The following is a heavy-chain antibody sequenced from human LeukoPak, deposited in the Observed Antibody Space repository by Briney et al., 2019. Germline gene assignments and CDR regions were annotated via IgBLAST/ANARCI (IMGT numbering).Heavy chain of an antibody. V-gene: IGHV3-21*01. CDR1: GFTFSSYS. CDR3: VRDKDWGFDY. J-gene: IGHJ4*02. Sequence: GGSLRLSCAASGFTFSSYSMNWVRQAPGKGLEWVSSISSSSSYIYYADSVKGRFTISRDNAKNSLYLQMNSLRDEDTAVYYCVRDKDWGFDYWGQGTQVTVSS. D-gene: IGHD7-27*01. CDR2: ISSSSSYI.